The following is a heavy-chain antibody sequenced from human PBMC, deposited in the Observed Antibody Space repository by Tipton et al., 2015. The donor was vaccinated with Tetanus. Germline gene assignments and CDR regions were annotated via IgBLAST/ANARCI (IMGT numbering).Heavy chain of an antibody. D-gene: IGHD4/OR15-4a*01. CDR2: ISTNNGNP. J-gene: IGHJ4*02. CDR1: GYTFTSYS. V-gene: IGHV7-4-1*02. Sequence: QLVQSGPEVKEPGASVKVSCKGSGYTFTSYSINWVRQAPGQGLEWMGWISTNNGNPTYAQGFTGRFVFSLDTSVNTAYLQISGLTVEDTAIYYRVRDALTIHFDYWGQGTLVTVSS. CDR3: VRDALTIHFDY.